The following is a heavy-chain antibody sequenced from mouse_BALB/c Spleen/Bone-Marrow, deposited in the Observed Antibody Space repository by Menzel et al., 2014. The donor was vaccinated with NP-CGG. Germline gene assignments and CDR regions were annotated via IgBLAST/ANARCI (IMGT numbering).Heavy chain of an antibody. D-gene: IGHD2-4*01. J-gene: IGHJ3*01. CDR3: ARHAYYDQTEVSFVY. CDR1: GFSFNSYG. V-gene: IGHV5-9-2*01. CDR2: ISGGGSYT. Sequence: DVKLVESGGGLVKSGGSLKPSCAASGFSFNSYGMSWVRQTPEKRLEWVATISGGGSYTFYPDSVKGRFTISRDNAKNNLYLQLSSLRPEDTALYYCARHAYYDQTEVSFVYWGQGTLVTVSA.